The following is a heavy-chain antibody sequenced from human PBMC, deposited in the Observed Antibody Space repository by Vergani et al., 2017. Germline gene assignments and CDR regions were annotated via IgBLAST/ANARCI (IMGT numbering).Heavy chain of an antibody. D-gene: IGHD3-10*01. CDR1: DSSIMTNPY. CDR2: IHHSGDT. J-gene: IGHJ6*02. CDR3: ARHRGSVGFFPSSYFYGMDV. Sequence: QVQLQESGPGLVKPSETLTLTCDVSDSSIMTNPYWGWFRQSPGKGLEWIGCIHHSGDTHYNSSLKSRVSISIVSSSKFSLSLTSVTAADTAIYYCARHRGSVGFFPSSYFYGMDVGGHGTTVTVSS. V-gene: IGHV4-38-2*01.